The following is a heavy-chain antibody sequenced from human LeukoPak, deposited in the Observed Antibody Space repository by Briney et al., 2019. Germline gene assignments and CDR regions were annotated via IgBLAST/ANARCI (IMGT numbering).Heavy chain of an antibody. Sequence: SVKVSCKASGGTFSSYAISWVRQAPGQGLEWMGRIIPIFGTANYAQKFQGRVTITTDESTSTAYMELSSLRSEDTAVYYCARGGADYYDSSGYYRVGAFGIWGQGIMDTVSS. CDR3: ARGGADYYDSSGYYRVGAFGI. CDR1: GGTFSSYA. J-gene: IGHJ3*02. D-gene: IGHD3-22*01. CDR2: IIPIFGTA. V-gene: IGHV1-69*05.